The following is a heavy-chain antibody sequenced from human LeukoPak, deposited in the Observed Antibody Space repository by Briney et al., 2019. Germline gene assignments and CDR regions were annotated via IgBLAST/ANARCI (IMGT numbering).Heavy chain of an antibody. Sequence: GGSLRLSCSASGFTFSSYAMSWVRQAPGKGLEWVSAISGSGGSTYYADSVKGRFTISRDNSKNTLYLQMNSLRAEDTAVYYCAKMGLDADRVYWGQGTLVTVSS. D-gene: IGHD2-2*01. CDR2: ISGSGGST. J-gene: IGHJ4*02. V-gene: IGHV3-23*01. CDR1: GFTFSSYA. CDR3: AKMGLDADRVY.